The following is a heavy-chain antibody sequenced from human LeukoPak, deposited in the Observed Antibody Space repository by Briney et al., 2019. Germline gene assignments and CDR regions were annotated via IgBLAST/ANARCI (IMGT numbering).Heavy chain of an antibody. CDR1: GYSFTSYW. CDR3: ASSMTTVTYYYGMDV. V-gene: IGHV5-51*01. D-gene: IGHD4-11*01. J-gene: IGHJ6*02. Sequence: GESLKISCKGSGYSFTSYWIGWVRQMPGKGLEWMGIIYPGDSDTRYSPSFQGQVTISADKSISTAYLQWSSLKASDTATYYCASSMTTVTYYYGMDVWGQGTTVTVSS. CDR2: IYPGDSDT.